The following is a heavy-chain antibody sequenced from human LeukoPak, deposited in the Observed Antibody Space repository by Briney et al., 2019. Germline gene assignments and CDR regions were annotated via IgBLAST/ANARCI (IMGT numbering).Heavy chain of an antibody. CDR3: ARGDDYGDYPDYYYYMDV. CDR1: GVSISHYY. CDR2: FYYSGST. V-gene: IGHV4-59*01. D-gene: IGHD4-17*01. J-gene: IGHJ6*03. Sequence: SETLSLTCSVSGVSISHYYWSWIRQPPGKGLEWIAYFYYSGSTNYNPSLKSRVTISVDTSKNQFSLKLSSVTAADTAVYYCARGDDYGDYPDYYYYMDVWGKGTTVTVSS.